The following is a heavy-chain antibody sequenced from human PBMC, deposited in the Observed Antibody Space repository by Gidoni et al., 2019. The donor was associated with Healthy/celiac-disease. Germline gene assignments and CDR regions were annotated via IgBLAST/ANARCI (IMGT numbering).Heavy chain of an antibody. D-gene: IGHD1-1*01. CDR2: IKQDGSEK. V-gene: IGHV3-7*01. J-gene: IGHJ6*02. Sequence: EVQLVESGGGLVQPGGSLRLSCAASGFTFSSYWMNWVRQAPGKGLEWVANIKQDGSEKYYVDSVKGRFTISRDNAKNSLYLQMNSLRAEDTAVYYCAREGTTTYYYYGMDVWGQGTTVTVSS. CDR3: AREGTTTYYYYGMDV. CDR1: GFTFSSYW.